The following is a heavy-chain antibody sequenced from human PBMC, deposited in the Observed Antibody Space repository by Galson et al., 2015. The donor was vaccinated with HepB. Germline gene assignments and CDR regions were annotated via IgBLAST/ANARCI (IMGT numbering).Heavy chain of an antibody. D-gene: IGHD6-13*01. CDR3: ARGGSSGYFDY. Sequence: SLRLSCAASGFTFDDYAMHWVRQAPGKGLEWVSGISWNSGSIGYADSVKGRFTISRDNAKNSLYLQMNSLRAEDTALYYCARGGSSGYFDYWGQGTLVTVSS. CDR1: GFTFDDYA. V-gene: IGHV3-9*01. J-gene: IGHJ4*02. CDR2: ISWNSGSI.